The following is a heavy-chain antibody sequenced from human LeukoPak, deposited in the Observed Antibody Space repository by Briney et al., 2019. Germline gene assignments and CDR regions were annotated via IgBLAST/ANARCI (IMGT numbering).Heavy chain of an antibody. Sequence: ASVKVSCKASGYTFTGYYIHWVRQAPGQGLEWMGWISIYNGNTNYTQKLQGRLTMTRDTSTSTAYMELRGLKSDDTAIYYCARELYASGLGDYWGQGTLVTVSS. D-gene: IGHD3-10*01. CDR1: GYTFTGYY. J-gene: IGHJ4*02. CDR2: ISIYNGNT. V-gene: IGHV1-18*04. CDR3: ARELYASGLGDY.